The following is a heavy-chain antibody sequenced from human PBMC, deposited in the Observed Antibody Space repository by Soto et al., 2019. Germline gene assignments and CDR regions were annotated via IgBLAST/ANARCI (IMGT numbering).Heavy chain of an antibody. V-gene: IGHV5-10-1*01. CDR3: ARNTVKDYYYYGMDV. Sequence: XESLKISCQCSVYSFTSYWSSWLRQMPGKGLEWMGRIDPSDSYTNYSPSFQGHVTISADKSISTAYLQWSSLKASDTAMYYCARNTVKDYYYYGMDVWGQGTTVTVSS. CDR2: IDPSDSYT. D-gene: IGHD4-4*01. J-gene: IGHJ6*02. CDR1: VYSFTSYW.